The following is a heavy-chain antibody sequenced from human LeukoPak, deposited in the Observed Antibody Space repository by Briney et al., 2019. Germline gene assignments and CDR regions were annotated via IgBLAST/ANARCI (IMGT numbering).Heavy chain of an antibody. CDR3: ARAPTVTSAFDY. V-gene: IGHV4-34*01. J-gene: IGHJ4*02. CDR1: GGSFSGYY. D-gene: IGHD4-17*01. CDR2: INHSGST. Sequence: SETLSLTCAVYGGSFSGYYWSWIRQPPGKGLEWIGEINHSGSTNYNPSLKSRVTISVDTSKNQSSLKLSSVTAADTAVYYCARAPTVTSAFDYWGQGTLVTVSS.